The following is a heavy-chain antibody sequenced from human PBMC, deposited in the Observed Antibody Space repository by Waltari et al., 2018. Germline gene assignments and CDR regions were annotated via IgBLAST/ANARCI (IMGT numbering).Heavy chain of an antibody. D-gene: IGHD3-10*01. Sequence: EVQLVESGGGLVQPGGSLSLSCAASGFTFSSYSMNWVRQPPGKGLEWVSYISSSSSTIYYADSVKGRFTISRDNAKNSLYLQMNSLRAEDTAVYYCARDQMHYGSRSSYYYGMDVWGQGTTVTVSS. J-gene: IGHJ6*02. CDR1: GFTFSSYS. CDR2: ISSSSSTI. V-gene: IGHV3-48*01. CDR3: ARDQMHYGSRSSYYYGMDV.